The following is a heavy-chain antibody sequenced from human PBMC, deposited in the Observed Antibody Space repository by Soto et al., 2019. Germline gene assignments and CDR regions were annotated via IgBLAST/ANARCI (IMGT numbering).Heavy chain of an antibody. D-gene: IGHD2-15*01. CDR2: ISGSGGST. J-gene: IGHJ4*02. CDR3: ANAGLIGYCSGGSCYRGYFDY. CDR1: GFTFSSYA. V-gene: IGHV3-23*01. Sequence: GGSLRLSCAASGFTFSSYAMSWVRQAPGKGLEWVSAISGSGGSTYYADSVKGRFTISRDNSKNTLYLQMNSLRAEDTAVYYCANAGLIGYCSGGSCYRGYFDYWGQGTLVTVSS.